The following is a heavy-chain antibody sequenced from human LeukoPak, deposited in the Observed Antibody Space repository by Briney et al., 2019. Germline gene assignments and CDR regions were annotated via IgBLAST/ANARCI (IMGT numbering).Heavy chain of an antibody. CDR1: GGSVSYYY. J-gene: IGHJ4*02. Sequence: PSETLSLTCTVSGGSVSYYYWSWNRQPPGKGLEWIAYIYYSGSTNYNPSLRSRVTISVDTSKNQVSLKLSSVTAADSAVYYCARSPGYYFDYWGQGTLVTVSS. CDR3: ARSPGYYFDY. CDR2: IYYSGST. D-gene: IGHD3-10*01. V-gene: IGHV4-59*02.